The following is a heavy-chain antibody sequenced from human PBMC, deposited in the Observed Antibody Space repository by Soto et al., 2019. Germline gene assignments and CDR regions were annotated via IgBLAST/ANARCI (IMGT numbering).Heavy chain of an antibody. CDR2: ISQSGFT. Sequence: QVQLQQRGAGLLRPSETLSLTCAVSTESLRGYYWTWIRQSPGEGLVWIGEISQSGFTNYNPSLESRVTLSVDTSKSEFSRHLTSMTAADTALYYCARGLFSSGWYSYFDPGGQGTPVTVSS. CDR3: ARGLFSSGWYSYFDP. V-gene: IGHV4-34*01. CDR1: TESLRGYY. J-gene: IGHJ5*02. D-gene: IGHD6-19*01.